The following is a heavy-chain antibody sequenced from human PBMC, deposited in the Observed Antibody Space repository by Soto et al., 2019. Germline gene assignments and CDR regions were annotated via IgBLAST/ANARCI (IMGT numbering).Heavy chain of an antibody. CDR1: GGSFSGYY. Sequence: SETLSLTCAVYGGSFSGYYWSWIRQPPGKGLEWIGEINHSGSTNYNPSLKSRVTISVDTSKNQFSLKLSSVTAADTAVYYCARGKVLLWFGELLPGDNWFDPWGQGTLVTVS. J-gene: IGHJ5*02. V-gene: IGHV4-34*01. D-gene: IGHD3-10*01. CDR3: ARGKVLLWFGELLPGDNWFDP. CDR2: INHSGST.